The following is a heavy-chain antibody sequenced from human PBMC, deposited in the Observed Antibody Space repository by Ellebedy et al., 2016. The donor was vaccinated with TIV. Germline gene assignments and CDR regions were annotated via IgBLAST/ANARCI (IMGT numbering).Heavy chain of an antibody. CDR3: AKVAEYFHDSVDY. CDR1: GFTLSTYA. J-gene: IGHJ4*02. V-gene: IGHV3-23*01. Sequence: PGGSLRLSCKASGFTLSTYAMSWVRQAPGKGLEWVSTIRGSVGETFYAGSVKGRFTLSRDNSKNTLSLQMDSLRADDTALYYCAKVAEYFHDSVDYWGQGTLVTVSS. CDR2: IRGSVGET. D-gene: IGHD3-22*01.